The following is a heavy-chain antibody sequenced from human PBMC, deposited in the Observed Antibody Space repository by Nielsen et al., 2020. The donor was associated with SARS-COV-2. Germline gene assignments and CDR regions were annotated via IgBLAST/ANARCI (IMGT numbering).Heavy chain of an antibody. J-gene: IGHJ4*02. CDR3: AKSDGRYSYGYPDY. D-gene: IGHD5-18*01. CDR1: GFSFSNYA. CDR2: ISGRGGNT. V-gene: IGHV3-23*01. Sequence: GESLKISCAASGFSFSNYAMNWVRHAPGKGLEWVSAISGRGGNTFYADSVKGRFTISRGNSKSTLYLQMNSLSAEDTAIYYCAKSDGRYSYGYPDYWGQGTLVTVSS.